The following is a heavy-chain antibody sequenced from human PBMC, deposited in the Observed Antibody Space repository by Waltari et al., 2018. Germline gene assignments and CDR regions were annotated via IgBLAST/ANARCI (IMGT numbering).Heavy chain of an antibody. CDR1: GFTFSNFW. D-gene: IGHD3-10*01. V-gene: IGHV3-74*01. J-gene: IGHJ6*02. CDR3: ANHRPGGYGMEV. CDR2: IPSDGTRT. Sequence: QLVESGGGLVQPGGSLRLSCVASGFTFSNFWMHWVRQAPGKGLEWVSRIPSDGTRTAYADSGKCRFTISRDNSKNTLYVEMNSLRAEDTAVDYCANHRPGGYGMEVWGQGTTVTVSS.